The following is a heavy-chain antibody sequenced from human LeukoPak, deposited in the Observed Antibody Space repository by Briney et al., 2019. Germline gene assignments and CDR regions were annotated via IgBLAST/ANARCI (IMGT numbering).Heavy chain of an antibody. V-gene: IGHV4-34*01. Sequence: PGGSLRLSCAASGFTFSTYWMSWVRQAPGKGLEWIGEINHSGSTNYNPSLKSRVTISVDTSKNQFSLKLSSVTAADTAVYYCARRITMVRGVTSKYYFDYWGQGTLVTVSS. CDR1: GFTFSTYW. CDR3: ARRITMVRGVTSKYYFDY. CDR2: INHSGST. D-gene: IGHD3-10*01. J-gene: IGHJ4*02.